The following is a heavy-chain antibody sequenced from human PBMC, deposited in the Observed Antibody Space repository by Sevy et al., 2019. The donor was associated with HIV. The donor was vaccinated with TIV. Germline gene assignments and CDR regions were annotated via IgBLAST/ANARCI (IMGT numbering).Heavy chain of an antibody. CDR2: ISYDGSNK. V-gene: IGHV3-30-3*01. CDR3: ARGLYYDSSRGTFDY. Sequence: GGSLRLSCAASGFTFSSYAMHWVRQAPGKGLEWVAVISYDGSNKYYADSVKGRFTISRDNSKNTLYLQMNSLRAEDTAVYYCARGLYYDSSRGTFDYWGQRTLVTVSS. CDR1: GFTFSSYA. J-gene: IGHJ4*02. D-gene: IGHD3-22*01.